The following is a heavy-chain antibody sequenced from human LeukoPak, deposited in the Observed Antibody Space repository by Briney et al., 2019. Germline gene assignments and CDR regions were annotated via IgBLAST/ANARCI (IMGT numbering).Heavy chain of an antibody. V-gene: IGHV3-33*01. J-gene: IGHJ4*02. CDR3: ARRVQYYFDY. Sequence: GGSLRLSCAAFGFIFSNYDMHWVRQAPGKGLEWVAVIWYDGSDKHYADSVQGRFTISRDNSKNSLYLQMNSLRAEDTALYFCARRVQYYFDYWGQGTLVTVSS. CDR1: GFIFSNYD. CDR2: IWYDGSDK.